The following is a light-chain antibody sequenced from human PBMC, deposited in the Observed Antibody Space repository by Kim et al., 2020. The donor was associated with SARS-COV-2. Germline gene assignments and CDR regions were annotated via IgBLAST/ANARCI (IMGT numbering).Light chain of an antibody. CDR2: GNT. J-gene: IGLJ1*01. CDR3: QSCDNSLRGYG. V-gene: IGLV1-40*01. CDR1: SSNIGAEYD. Sequence: QSVLAQPPSVSGAPWQRVTISCAGSSSNIGAEYDVHWYQQLPGTAPKVLIFGNTNRPSGVPARFSGSRSGTSASLAITGLQAEDEADYYSQSCDNSLRGYGLGPGTKVTVL.